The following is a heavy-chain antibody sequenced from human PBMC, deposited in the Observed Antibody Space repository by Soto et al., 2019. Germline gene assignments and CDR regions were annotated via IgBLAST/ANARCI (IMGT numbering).Heavy chain of an antibody. V-gene: IGHV4-34*01. CDR2: ITHSGST. D-gene: IGHD2-2*01. Sequence: SETLSLTCAVYGGSFSGYYWIWIRQPPGKGLEWIGEITHSGSTNYNPSLKSRVTISVDTSKNQFSLKLSSVTAADTAVYYCARVSDQLLPTYYFDYWGQGTLVTVSS. J-gene: IGHJ4*02. CDR3: ARVSDQLLPTYYFDY. CDR1: GGSFSGYY.